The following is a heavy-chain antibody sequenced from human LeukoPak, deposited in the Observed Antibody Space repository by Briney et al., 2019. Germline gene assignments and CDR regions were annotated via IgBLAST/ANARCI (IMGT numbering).Heavy chain of an antibody. CDR3: ARHVRRDGYNHFDY. CDR2: IYYSGST. J-gene: IGHJ4*02. CDR1: GGSISSSSYH. V-gene: IGHV4-39*01. Sequence: SETLSLTCTVSGGSISSSSYHWGWIRQPPGKGLEWIGSIYYSGSTYYNPSLKSRVTISVDTSENQFSLKLSSVTAADTAVYYCARHVRRDGYNHFDYWGQGTLVTVSS. D-gene: IGHD5-24*01.